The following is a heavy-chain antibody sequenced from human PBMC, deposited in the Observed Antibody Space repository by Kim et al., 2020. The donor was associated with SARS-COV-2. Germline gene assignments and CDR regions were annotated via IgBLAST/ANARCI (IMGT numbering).Heavy chain of an antibody. CDR2: INHSGST. CDR1: GGSFSGYY. D-gene: IGHD4-17*01. CDR3: ALSVTPRYFYY. Sequence: SETLSLTCAVYGGSFSGYYWSWIRQPPGKGLEWIGEINHSGSTNYNPSLKIRVTISMDTSKSQFSLKLKSVTAADTAVYYCALSVTPRYFYYWGQGTLVSVSS. V-gene: IGHV4-34*01. J-gene: IGHJ4*02.